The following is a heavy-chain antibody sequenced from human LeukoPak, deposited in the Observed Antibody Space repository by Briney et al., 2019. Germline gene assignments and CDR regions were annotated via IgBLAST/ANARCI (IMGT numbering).Heavy chain of an antibody. V-gene: IGHV4-39*07. CDR2: IYYSGST. D-gene: IGHD3-9*01. J-gene: IGHJ4*02. Sequence: PSETLSLTCTVSGGSISSSSYYWGWIRQPPGKGLEWIGSIYYSGSTYYNPSLKSRVTISVDTSKNQFSLKLSSVTAADTAVYYCARDMAYYDILTGYGEPYYFDYWGQGTLVTVSS. CDR1: GGSISSSSYY. CDR3: ARDMAYYDILTGYGEPYYFDY.